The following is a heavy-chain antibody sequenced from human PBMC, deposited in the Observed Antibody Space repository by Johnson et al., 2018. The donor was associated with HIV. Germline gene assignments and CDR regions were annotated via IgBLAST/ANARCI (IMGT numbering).Heavy chain of an antibody. V-gene: IGHV3-30*18. J-gene: IGHJ3*02. CDR2: ITFEGSAK. Sequence: VESGGGVVQPGRSLRLSCAASGFPFSNYGMHWVRQAPGKGLEWVAVITFEGSAKYYADSVKGRVPISRDDSKNTLYLRLNSLRPEDSAVYYCAKDVSVVTPSGSFDIWGQGTRVTVSS. D-gene: IGHD4-23*01. CDR3: AKDVSVVTPSGSFDI. CDR1: GFPFSNYG.